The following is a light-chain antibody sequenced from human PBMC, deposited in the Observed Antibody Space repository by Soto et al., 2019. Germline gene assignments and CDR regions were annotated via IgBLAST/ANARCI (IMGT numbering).Light chain of an antibody. J-gene: IGKJ4*01. Sequence: IVFTQSQGTLSLSPGERATLSRRASQTLNSSHLAWYQQKPGQAPRLLIYGASTRATGIPARFSGSGSGTEFTLTISSLQSEDFAVYYCQQYNNWPLFGGGTKVDI. CDR2: GAS. CDR1: QTLNSSH. V-gene: IGKV3-15*01. CDR3: QQYNNWPL.